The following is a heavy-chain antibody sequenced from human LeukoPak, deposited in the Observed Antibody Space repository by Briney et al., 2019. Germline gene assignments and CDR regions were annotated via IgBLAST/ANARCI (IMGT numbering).Heavy chain of an antibody. D-gene: IGHD3-10*01. V-gene: IGHV3-30*18. CDR3: AKEYDSGGYGAYFDY. Sequence: GGSLRLSCTASKFTFSNYGMQWVHQAPGKGLEWVAVISSDGGTKYYADSVKGRFTLSRDNSRNTLDLQMNSLGPEDTAVYYCAKEYDSGGYGAYFDYWGQGTLVTVSS. J-gene: IGHJ4*02. CDR2: ISSDGGTK. CDR1: KFTFSNYG.